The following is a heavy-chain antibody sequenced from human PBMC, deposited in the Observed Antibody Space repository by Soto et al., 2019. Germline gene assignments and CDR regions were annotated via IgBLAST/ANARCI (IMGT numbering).Heavy chain of an antibody. V-gene: IGHV3-74*01. D-gene: IGHD5-18*01. J-gene: IGHJ5*02. CDR3: ARGVLNRYGFGDP. CDR2: ISTDGTDT. CDR1: GFTFSSSW. Sequence: GGSLRLSCAASGFTFSSSWMHWVRQVPGKGLMWVSRISTDGTDTYYADSVKGRLTISRDNAKNTLYLHLYSLRADDTAVYYCARGVLNRYGFGDPWGQGTLVTVSS.